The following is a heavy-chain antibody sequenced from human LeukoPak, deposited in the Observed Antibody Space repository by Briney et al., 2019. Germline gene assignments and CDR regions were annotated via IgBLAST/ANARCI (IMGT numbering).Heavy chain of an antibody. CDR1: GFTFTNYW. D-gene: IGHD3-3*01. CDR3: ARANWAPYD. J-gene: IGHJ4*02. V-gene: IGHV3-7*04. Sequence: PGGSLRLSCAASGFTFTNYWMTWVRQAPGKGLEWVANIEQDGSERNYVDSLKGRFTISRDNAKKSLYLQMNSLRAEDTAVYYCARANWAPYDWGQGTLVTVSS. CDR2: IEQDGSER.